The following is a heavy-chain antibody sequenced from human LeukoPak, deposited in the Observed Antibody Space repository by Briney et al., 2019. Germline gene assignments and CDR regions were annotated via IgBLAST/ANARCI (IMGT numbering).Heavy chain of an antibody. V-gene: IGHV3-53*01. CDR2: IYSGGNT. CDR3: ARDAPSNAAT. J-gene: IGHJ5*02. CDR1: GFTVSNNY. Sequence: GGSLRLPCAASGFTVSNNYMTWVRQAPGKGLEWVSVIYSGGNTYYADSVKGRFTISRDNSKSTLYLQMNSLRAEDTAVYYCARDAPSNAATWGQGTLVTVSS. D-gene: IGHD4-11*01.